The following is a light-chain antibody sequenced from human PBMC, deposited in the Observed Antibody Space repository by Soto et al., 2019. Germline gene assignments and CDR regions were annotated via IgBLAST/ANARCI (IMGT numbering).Light chain of an antibody. CDR3: QQLNSYPWT. V-gene: IGKV1-9*01. J-gene: IGKJ1*01. Sequence: DIQLTQSPSFLSASVGDRDTITCRASQGISSYLAWYQQKPGKAPKVLIYAASTLQSGVPSRFSGSGSGTEFTLTISSLQPEDFSTYYCQQLNSYPWTFGQGTKVEIK. CDR1: QGISSY. CDR2: AAS.